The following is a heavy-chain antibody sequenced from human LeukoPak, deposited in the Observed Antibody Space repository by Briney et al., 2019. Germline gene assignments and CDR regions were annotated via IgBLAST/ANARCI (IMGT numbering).Heavy chain of an antibody. CDR2: ISTSSSYI. CDR3: AGLPAYYYDTSGFYFDY. V-gene: IGHV3-21*01. CDR1: GFTLSSYS. Sequence: GGSLRLSCAASGFTLSSYSMNWVRQAPGKGLEWVSFISTSSSYIYYADSVKGRFTISRDNSKNTLYLQMNSLRAEDTAVYYCAGLPAYYYDTSGFYFDYWGQGTLVTVSS. J-gene: IGHJ4*02. D-gene: IGHD3-22*01.